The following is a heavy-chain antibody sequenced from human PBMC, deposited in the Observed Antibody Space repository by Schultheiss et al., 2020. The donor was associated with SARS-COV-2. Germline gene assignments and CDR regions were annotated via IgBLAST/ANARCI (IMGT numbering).Heavy chain of an antibody. CDR3: ARDSKDLDSGQQLVHGMDV. J-gene: IGHJ6*02. V-gene: IGHV4-38-2*02. Sequence: SETLSLTCAVSGYSISSGYYWGWIRQPPGKGLEWIGSIYHSGSTYYNPSLKSRVTISVDTSKNQFFLKLSSVTAADTAVYYCARDSKDLDSGQQLVHGMDVWGQGTTVTVSS. CDR1: GYSISSGYY. D-gene: IGHD6-13*01. CDR2: IYHSGST.